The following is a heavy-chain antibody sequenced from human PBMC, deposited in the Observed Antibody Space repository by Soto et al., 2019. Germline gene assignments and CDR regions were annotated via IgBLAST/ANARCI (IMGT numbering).Heavy chain of an antibody. CDR1: GYTFTGYY. CDR3: AKGGAIVAAGTRVYLYNAMDV. V-gene: IGHV1-2*02. D-gene: IGHD1-26*01. CDR2: INPNSGDT. Sequence: ASVKVSCKASGYTFTGYYVHWVRQAPGQGLAWMGWINPNSGDTYLAQRFQGRVTMNRDTSIGTAYMELTGLTSDDPAEYYCAKGGAIVAAGTRVYLYNAMDVWGQGTTVTV. J-gene: IGHJ6*02.